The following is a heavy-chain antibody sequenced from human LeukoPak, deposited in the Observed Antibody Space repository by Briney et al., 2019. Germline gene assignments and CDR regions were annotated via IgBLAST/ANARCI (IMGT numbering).Heavy chain of an antibody. CDR2: TSGSGDST. CDR3: AKKRGYSYGSPDY. Sequence: GGSLRLSCAASGFTFSNYAMSWVRQAPGKGLEWVSATSGSGDSTYYADSVKGRFTISRDNSKNTLYLQMNSLRAEDTAVYYCAKKRGYSYGSPDYWGQGTLVTVSS. D-gene: IGHD5-18*01. V-gene: IGHV3-23*01. CDR1: GFTFSNYA. J-gene: IGHJ4*02.